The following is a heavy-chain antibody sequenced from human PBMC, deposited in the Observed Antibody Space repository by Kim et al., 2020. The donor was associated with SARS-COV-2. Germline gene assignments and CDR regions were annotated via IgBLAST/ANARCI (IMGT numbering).Heavy chain of an antibody. J-gene: IGHJ6*02. Sequence: KGRFTISRDNAKNSLYLQMNSLRAEDTALYYCAKDIGELPPTYYYYGMDVWGQGTTVTVSS. CDR3: AKDIGELPPTYYYYGMDV. V-gene: IGHV3-9*01. D-gene: IGHD3-10*01.